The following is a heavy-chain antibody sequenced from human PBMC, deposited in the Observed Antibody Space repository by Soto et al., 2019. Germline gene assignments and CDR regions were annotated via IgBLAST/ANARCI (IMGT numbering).Heavy chain of an antibody. CDR3: ARGVSVREVGFDY. CDR2: INHSGSA. J-gene: IGHJ4*02. D-gene: IGHD3-10*01. Sequence: QVQLQQWGAGLLKPSETLSLTCAVYDGSFNSYYWSWIRQPPGKGLEWIGEINHSGSADYNPSLKSRVTILVDTSKNQLSLKLSSVTAADTAVYYCARGVSVREVGFDYWGQGTLVTVSS. CDR1: DGSFNSYY. V-gene: IGHV4-34*01.